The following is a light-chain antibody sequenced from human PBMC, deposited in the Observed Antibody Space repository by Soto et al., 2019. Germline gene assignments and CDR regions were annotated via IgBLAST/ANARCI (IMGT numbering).Light chain of an antibody. J-gene: IGKJ1*01. V-gene: IGKV1-5*01. Sequence: DIQMTQFPSTLSASVGDRVTITCRASQSISKWLVWYQQKPGKAPKVLIFDASILASGVPSRFSGSGSGTEFTLTISSLQPDDFATYYCQQYNGYSTWTFGQGTKVEIK. CDR2: DAS. CDR1: QSISKW. CDR3: QQYNGYSTWT.